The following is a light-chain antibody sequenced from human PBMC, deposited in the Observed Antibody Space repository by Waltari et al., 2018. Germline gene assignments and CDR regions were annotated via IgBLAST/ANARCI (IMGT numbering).Light chain of an antibody. CDR3: QQYDGEVVT. CDR1: QSVTSSS. CDR2: GTS. Sequence: EIVLTQSPGTPSLSPGERATLSCRASQSVTSSSLTWYQQKLGQAPRLLIYGTSSRATGIPDRFSGSGSGTDFTLTISRLEPEDFAVYYCQQYDGEVVTFGGGTKVEI. V-gene: IGKV3-20*01. J-gene: IGKJ4*01.